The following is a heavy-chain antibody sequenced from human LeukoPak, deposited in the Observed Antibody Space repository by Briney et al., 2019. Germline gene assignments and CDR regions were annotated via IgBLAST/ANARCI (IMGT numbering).Heavy chain of an antibody. CDR2: INHSGST. V-gene: IGHV4-34*01. CDR1: GVSFSGYY. J-gene: IGHJ4*02. Sequence: SETLSLTCAVYGVSFSGYYWSWIRQPPGKGLEWIGEINHSGSTNYNPSLKSRVTISVDTSKNQFSLKLSSVTAADTAVYYCARRYSGSYYGGRWFDYWGQGTLVTVSS. D-gene: IGHD1-26*01. CDR3: ARRYSGSYYGGRWFDY.